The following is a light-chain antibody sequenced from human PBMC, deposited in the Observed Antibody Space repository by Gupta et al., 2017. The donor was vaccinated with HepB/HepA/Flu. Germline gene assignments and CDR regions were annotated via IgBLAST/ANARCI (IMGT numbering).Light chain of an antibody. J-gene: IGKJ1*01. Sequence: EIVMTQSPATLSVSPGERATLSCRASQSVSSNLAWYQQKPGQAPRLLIYGASTRFTGTPARFSGSGSGTELTLTISSLQSEDFATYYCQHYSNWPPWTFGQGTKVEIK. CDR2: GAS. CDR3: QHYSNWPPWT. CDR1: QSVSSN. V-gene: IGKV3-15*01.